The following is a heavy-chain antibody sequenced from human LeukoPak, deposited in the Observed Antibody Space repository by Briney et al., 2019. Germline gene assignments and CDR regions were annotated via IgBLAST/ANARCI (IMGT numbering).Heavy chain of an antibody. Sequence: GGSLRLSCAASGFTLDDYGMSWVRHAPGKGLEWGSGINWNGGSTVYADSVKGRFTISRDNAKNSLYLQMNSLRAEDTALYYCARDRGFPLGRYLSRAPLTAPGLDYWGQGTLVTVSS. CDR2: INWNGGST. J-gene: IGHJ4*02. CDR1: GFTLDDYG. CDR3: ARDRGFPLGRYLSRAPLTAPGLDY. D-gene: IGHD3-10*01. V-gene: IGHV3-20*04.